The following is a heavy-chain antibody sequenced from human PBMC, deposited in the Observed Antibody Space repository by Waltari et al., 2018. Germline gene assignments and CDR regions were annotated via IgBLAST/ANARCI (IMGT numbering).Heavy chain of an antibody. Sequence: QVQLQESGPGLVKPSETLSLTCAVSGYSISSGYYWGWIRQPPGKGLEWIGSIYHSGRTYYNPSLKSRVTISVDTSKNQFSLKLSSVTAADTAVYYCARGAAGTGWFDPWGQGTLVTVSS. CDR2: IYHSGRT. V-gene: IGHV4-38-2*01. CDR1: GYSISSGYY. D-gene: IGHD6-13*01. CDR3: ARGAAGTGWFDP. J-gene: IGHJ5*02.